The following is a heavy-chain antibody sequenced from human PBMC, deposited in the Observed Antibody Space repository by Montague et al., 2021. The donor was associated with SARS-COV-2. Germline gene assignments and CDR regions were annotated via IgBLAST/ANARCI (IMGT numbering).Heavy chain of an antibody. Sequence: SETLSLTCNVSGXSIRNYYWSWIRQPAGKGLEWIGRIYSSGSINYNPSRKTRITLSVDTSRNQLSLRLNSVTAADTAVYYCARKPGEYYGMDVWGQGTTVTVSS. D-gene: IGHD3-16*01. J-gene: IGHJ6*02. CDR3: ARKPGEYYGMDV. CDR1: GXSIRNYY. CDR2: IYSSGSI. V-gene: IGHV4-4*07.